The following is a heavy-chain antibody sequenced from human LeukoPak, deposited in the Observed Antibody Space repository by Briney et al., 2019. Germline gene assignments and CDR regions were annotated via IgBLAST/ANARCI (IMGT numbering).Heavy chain of an antibody. J-gene: IGHJ4*02. CDR3: AKFKRWLQSPRDY. CDR1: GFTFSSYA. Sequence: GGSLRLSCAASGFTFSSYAMSWVRQAPGKGLEWVSAISGSGGSTYYADSVKGRFTISRDNSKNTLYLQMNSLRAEDTAVYYWAKFKRWLQSPRDYWGQGTLVTVSS. V-gene: IGHV3-23*01. CDR2: ISGSGGST. D-gene: IGHD5-24*01.